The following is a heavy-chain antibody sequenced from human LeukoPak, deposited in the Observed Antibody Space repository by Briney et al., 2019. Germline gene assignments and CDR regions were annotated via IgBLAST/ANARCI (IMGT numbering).Heavy chain of an antibody. J-gene: IGHJ4*02. CDR1: GGSFSGYY. Sequence: PSETLSLTCAVYGGSFSGYYWSWIRQPPGKGLEWIGEINHSGSTNYNPSLKSRVTISVDTSKNQFSMKLSSVTAADTAVYYCARLWYYYFDYWGQGTLVTVSS. CDR3: ARLWYYYFDY. CDR2: INHSGST. D-gene: IGHD6-13*01. V-gene: IGHV4-34*01.